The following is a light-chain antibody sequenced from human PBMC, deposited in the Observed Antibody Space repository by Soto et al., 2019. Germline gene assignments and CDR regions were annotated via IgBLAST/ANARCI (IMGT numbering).Light chain of an antibody. CDR2: LGS. CDR3: AQGLATPFT. V-gene: IGKV2-28*01. J-gene: IGKJ4*01. Sequence: EIVLTQSPLSLPVTPGEPASISCRSSRNLLHSNGYYYLDWYLQKPGQSPQLLIYLGSNRASGVPDRFSGSVSGTDFTLTISRVEAEDVVIYFCAQGLATPFTFGGGTKVKIK. CDR1: RNLLHSNGYYY.